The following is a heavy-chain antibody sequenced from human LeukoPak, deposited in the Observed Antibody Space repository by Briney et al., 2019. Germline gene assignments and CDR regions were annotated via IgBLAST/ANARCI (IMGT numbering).Heavy chain of an antibody. Sequence: SETLSPTCTVSGGSISSSSFSWVWIRQPPGKGLQWIGNIHYSGSSYYNPSLKSRVTISVDTSRSIFSLKMHSVTAADTAVYYCAAMSSRFEYYFDYWGQGTLVPVSS. D-gene: IGHD5/OR15-5a*01. CDR2: IHYSGSS. CDR1: GGSISSSSFS. V-gene: IGHV4-39*01. J-gene: IGHJ4*02. CDR3: AAMSSRFEYYFDY.